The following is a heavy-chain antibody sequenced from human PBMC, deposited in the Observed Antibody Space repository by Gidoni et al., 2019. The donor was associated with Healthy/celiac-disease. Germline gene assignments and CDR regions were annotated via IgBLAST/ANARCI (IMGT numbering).Heavy chain of an antibody. V-gene: IGHV3-23*01. D-gene: IGHD2-15*01. CDR3: AKDPGDIVVVVAANNWFDP. CDR1: GFTFSSYA. J-gene: IGHJ5*02. Sequence: EVQLLESGGGLVQPGGSLRLSCAASGFTFSSYAMSWVRQAPGKGLEWVSAISGSGGSTYYADSVKGRFTISRDNSKNTLYLQMNSLRAEDTAVYYCAKDPGDIVVVVAANNWFDPWGQGTLVTVSS. CDR2: ISGSGGST.